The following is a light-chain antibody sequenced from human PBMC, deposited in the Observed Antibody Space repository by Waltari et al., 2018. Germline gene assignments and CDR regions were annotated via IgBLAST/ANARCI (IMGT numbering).Light chain of an antibody. CDR3: NSYTSSSTLL. J-gene: IGLJ2*01. Sequence: QSALTQPASVSGSPGQSITISCTGTNTNVGPYNYVSWYQQHPGKAPRLMIFDVSNRPSGVSNRFSGSKSGNTASLTISGLQAEDEADYYCNSYTSSSTLLFGGGTRLTVL. V-gene: IGLV2-14*03. CDR2: DVS. CDR1: NTNVGPYNY.